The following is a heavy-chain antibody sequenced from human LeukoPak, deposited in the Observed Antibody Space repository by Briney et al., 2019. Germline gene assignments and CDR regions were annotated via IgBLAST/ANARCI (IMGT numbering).Heavy chain of an antibody. CDR2: ISAYNGHT. J-gene: IGHJ6*03. CDR3: VRDGHRLYDYYYYYMDV. CDR1: GYTVTRYG. V-gene: IGHV1-18*01. Sequence: ASVKVSCKASGYTVTRYGISWVRQAPGQRLEWKGWISAYNGHTNYTQKLQGRVTMTTDTSTSTAYMELRSLRSDDTAVYFCVRDGHRLYDYYYYYMDVWGKGTTVTVSS. D-gene: IGHD2-2*02.